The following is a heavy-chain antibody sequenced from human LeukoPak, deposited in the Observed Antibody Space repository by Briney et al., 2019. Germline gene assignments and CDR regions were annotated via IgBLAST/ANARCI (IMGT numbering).Heavy chain of an antibody. Sequence: GESLKISCKGFGYSFTSYWIGWVRQMPGKGLERMGIIYPGDSDTRYSPCFQGQVTISADNSISTAYLQWSSLKASDTAMYYCASTTGTTYDYWGQGTLVTVSS. D-gene: IGHD1-1*01. CDR1: GYSFTSYW. CDR3: ASTTGTTYDY. V-gene: IGHV5-51*01. CDR2: IYPGDSDT. J-gene: IGHJ4*02.